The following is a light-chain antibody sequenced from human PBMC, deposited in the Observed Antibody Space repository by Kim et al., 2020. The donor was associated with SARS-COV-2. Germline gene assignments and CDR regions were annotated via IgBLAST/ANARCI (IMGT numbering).Light chain of an antibody. J-gene: IGKJ3*01. CDR2: AAS. CDR1: HDINNY. V-gene: IGKV1-27*01. Sequence: DIQMTQSPSSLSASVGDRVTITCRASHDINNYLAWYQQKPGKVPKLLIYAASTLQSGVPSRFSGSGSGTDFTLTIYSLQPEDVATYYCQKSSNAPPATFGPGTKVDIK. CDR3: QKSSNAPPAT.